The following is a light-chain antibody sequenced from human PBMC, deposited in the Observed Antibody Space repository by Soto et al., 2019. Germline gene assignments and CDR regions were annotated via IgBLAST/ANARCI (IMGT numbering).Light chain of an antibody. CDR1: QSVSSTY. J-gene: IGKJ5*01. Sequence: EIVLTQSPGPLSLSPGERATLSCRASQSVSSTYLAWYQQKPGHAPRLLIYRTSTRATGIPARFSGSGSGTEFTLTISSLQSEDFAVYYCQQYNNWPPITFGQGTRLEI. CDR2: RTS. CDR3: QQYNNWPPIT. V-gene: IGKV3D-15*01.